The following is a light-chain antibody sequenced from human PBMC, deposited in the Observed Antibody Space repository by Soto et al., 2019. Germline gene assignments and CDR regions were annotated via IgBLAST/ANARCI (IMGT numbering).Light chain of an antibody. CDR2: KAS. V-gene: IGKV1-5*03. CDR3: QHMRT. J-gene: IGKJ1*01. Sequence: DLQRTQSPSTLCGSGGDRFTITCRASQPSSSWLAWYQQKPGKAPQLLSYKASTLKSGVPSRFSGSGSRTESTLTISSLQPDAFGSYYCQHMRTFGQGTKVDIK. CDR1: QPSSSW.